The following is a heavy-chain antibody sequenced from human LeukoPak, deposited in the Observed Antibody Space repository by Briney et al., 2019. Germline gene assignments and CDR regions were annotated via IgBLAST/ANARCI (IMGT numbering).Heavy chain of an antibody. CDR1: GFTFSNYA. J-gene: IGHJ4*02. Sequence: GGSLRLSCAASGFTFSNYAMSWVRQAPGKGLEWVSSISSSSSYIYYADSVKGRFTISRDNAKNSLYLQMNSLRAEDTAVYYCARETPQNFDYWGQGTLVTVSS. V-gene: IGHV3-21*01. CDR3: ARETPQNFDY. CDR2: ISSSSSYI.